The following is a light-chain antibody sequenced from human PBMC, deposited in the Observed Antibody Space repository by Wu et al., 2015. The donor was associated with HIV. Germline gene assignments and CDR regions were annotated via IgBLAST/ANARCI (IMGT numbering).Light chain of an antibody. CDR2: QAS. Sequence: IQMTQSPSTLSASVGDRVTITCRASQSISSWLAWYQQKPGKAPKLLIYQASDLENGVPSRFSGSGSGTEFTLTINSLQPDDFASYYCLQYNIRWTFGRRDQGRKSN. CDR3: LQYNIRWT. CDR1: QSISSW. V-gene: IGKV1-5*03. J-gene: IGKJ1*01.